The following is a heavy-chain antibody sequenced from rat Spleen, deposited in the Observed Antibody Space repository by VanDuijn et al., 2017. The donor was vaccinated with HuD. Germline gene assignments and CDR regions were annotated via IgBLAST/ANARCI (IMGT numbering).Heavy chain of an antibody. CDR3: TRSPTVAGVMDA. J-gene: IGHJ4*01. V-gene: IGHV2-15*01. CDR2: IWSGGST. CDR1: GFSLTSNS. D-gene: IGHD1-3*01. Sequence: QVQLKESGPGLVQPSQTLSLTCTVSGFSLTSNSVSWVRQPPGKGLEWLGAIWSGGSTDSKSALKSRLTISRDTSKSQVFLKMNSLQTEDTAIYFCTRSPTVAGVMDAWGQGASVTVSS.